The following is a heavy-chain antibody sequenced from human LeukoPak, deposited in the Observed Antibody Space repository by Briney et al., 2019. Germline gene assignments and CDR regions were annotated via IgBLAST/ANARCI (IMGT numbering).Heavy chain of an antibody. CDR1: GGSISSYY. CDR2: FYYSGST. J-gene: IGHJ4*02. V-gene: IGHV4-59*12. Sequence: KPSETLSLTCTVSGGSISSYYWSWIRQPPGKGLEWIGYFYYSGSTNYNPSLKSRVTISVDTSKNQFSLKLSSVTAADTAVYYCARDDGRDQWLRYDYWGQGTLVTVSS. CDR3: ARDDGRDQWLRYDY. D-gene: IGHD5-12*01.